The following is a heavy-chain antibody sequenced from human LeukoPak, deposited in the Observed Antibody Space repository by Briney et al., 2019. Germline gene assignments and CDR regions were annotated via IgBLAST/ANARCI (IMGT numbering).Heavy chain of an antibody. CDR3: AMDTSVVVCFDY. V-gene: IGHV4-39*07. CDR1: GDSINSHTYF. J-gene: IGHJ4*02. CDR2: VQYTGDT. D-gene: IGHD2-21*01. Sequence: SETLSLTCTVSGDSINSHTYFWGWVRQTPGTFLEWIGTVQYTGDTYYNPSLKSRVAISVDTSKNQFSLNLDSVTAADTAVYYCAMDTSVVVCFDYWGRGILVSVSS.